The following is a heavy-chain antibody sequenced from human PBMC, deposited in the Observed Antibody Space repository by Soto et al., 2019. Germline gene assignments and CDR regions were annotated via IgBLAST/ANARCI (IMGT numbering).Heavy chain of an antibody. Sequence: GGSLRLSCAASGFTFSSYAMSWVRQAPGKGLEWVSAISGSGGSTYYADSVKGRFTISRDNSKNTLYLQMNSRRAEDTAVYYCAKYFMREVQLAYGMDVWGQGTTVTVSS. CDR2: ISGSGGST. J-gene: IGHJ6*02. D-gene: IGHD3-16*01. CDR3: AKYFMREVQLAYGMDV. V-gene: IGHV3-23*01. CDR1: GFTFSSYA.